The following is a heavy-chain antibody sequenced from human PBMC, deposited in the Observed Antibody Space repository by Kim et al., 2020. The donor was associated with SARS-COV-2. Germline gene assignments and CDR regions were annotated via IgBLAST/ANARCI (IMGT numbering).Heavy chain of an antibody. CDR3: AKDSPGYCSSTSCYGY. V-gene: IGHV3-23*01. D-gene: IGHD2-2*03. Sequence: SVKGRFTISRDNSKNKLYLQMNSLRAEDKAVYYCAKDSPGYCSSTSCYGYRGQGTLGTVSS. J-gene: IGHJ4*02.